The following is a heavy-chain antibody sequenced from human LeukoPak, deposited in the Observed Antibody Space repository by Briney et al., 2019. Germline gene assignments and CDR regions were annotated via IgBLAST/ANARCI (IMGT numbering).Heavy chain of an antibody. J-gene: IGHJ6*02. CDR3: ARGTRAAAGTYYYYYGMDV. V-gene: IGHV1-69*04. D-gene: IGHD6-13*01. CDR1: GGTFSSYA. CDR2: IIPILGIA. Sequence: SAKVSCKASGGTFSSYAISWVRQAPGQGLEWMGRIIPILGIANYAQKFQGRVTITADKSTSTAYMELSSLRSEDTAVYYCARGTRAAAGTYYYYYGMDVWGQGTTVTVSS.